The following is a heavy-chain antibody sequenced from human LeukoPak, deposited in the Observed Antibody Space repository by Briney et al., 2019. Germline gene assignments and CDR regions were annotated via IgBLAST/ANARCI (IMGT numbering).Heavy chain of an antibody. V-gene: IGHV3-23*01. J-gene: IGHJ4*02. CDR1: GFTFSSYG. Sequence: GGSLRLSCAASGFTFSSYGMNWVRQAPGKGLEWFSGISGSGGGTYYADSVKGRFTISRDNSKNTLYLQMNSLRPDDTAVYYCTKGGTDGYNYRWGQGTLVIVSS. D-gene: IGHD5-24*01. CDR2: ISGSGGGT. CDR3: TKGGTDGYNYR.